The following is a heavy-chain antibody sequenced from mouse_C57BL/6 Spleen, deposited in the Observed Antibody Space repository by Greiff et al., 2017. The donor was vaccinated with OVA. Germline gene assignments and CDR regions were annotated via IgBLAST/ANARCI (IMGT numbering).Heavy chain of an antibody. CDR2: ISGGGGNT. CDR1: GFTFSSYT. J-gene: IGHJ2*01. D-gene: IGHD1-1*01. Sequence: EVQRVESGGGLVKPGGSLKLSCAASGFTFSSYTMSWVRQTPEKRLEWVATISGGGGNTYYPDSVKGRFTISRDNAKNTLYLQMSSLRSEDTALYYCARHYYGSSYFDYWGQGTTLTVSS. V-gene: IGHV5-9*01. CDR3: ARHYYGSSYFDY.